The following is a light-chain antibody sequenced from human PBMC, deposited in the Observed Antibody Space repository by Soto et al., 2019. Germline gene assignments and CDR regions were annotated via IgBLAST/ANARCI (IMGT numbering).Light chain of an antibody. CDR1: QSVGSS. CDR3: QQYNNWPLT. V-gene: IGKV3-15*01. CDR2: GPS. Sequence: IVMTQSPATLSVSPGERATLSCRASQSVGSSLAWYQQRPGQAPRLLIYGPSTRATGIPARFSGSGSGTDFTLTISSLQSEDFAVYYCQQYNNWPLTFGQGTRLEIK. J-gene: IGKJ5*01.